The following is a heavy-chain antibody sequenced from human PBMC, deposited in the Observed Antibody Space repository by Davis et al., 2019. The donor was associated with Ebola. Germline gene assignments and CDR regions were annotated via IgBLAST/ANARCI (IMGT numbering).Heavy chain of an antibody. D-gene: IGHD3-3*01. J-gene: IGHJ4*02. V-gene: IGHV6-1*01. CDR2: TYYSSKWYN. Sequence: HSQTLSLTCAISGDSVAGGSGGWNWIRQSPSRGLEWLGRTYYSSKWYNGYAESVKSRINISPDTAKNQFSLQLNSVTPEDTAVYYCARGWLRGYLDYWGQGTLVTVSS. CDR1: GDSVAGGSGG. CDR3: ARGWLRGYLDY.